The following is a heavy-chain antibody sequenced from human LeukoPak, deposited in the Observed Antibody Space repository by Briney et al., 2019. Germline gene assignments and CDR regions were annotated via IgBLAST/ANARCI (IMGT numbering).Heavy chain of an antibody. D-gene: IGHD3-9*01. CDR1: GFTFSSYG. V-gene: IGHV3-30*18. CDR3: VKTRILTYYDILTVPGSPDYYYYMDV. Sequence: PGGSLRLSCAASGFTFSSYGMHWVRQAPGKGLEWVAVISYDGSNKYYADSVKGRFTISRDNSKDTLYLQMNSLRAEDTAVYYCVKTRILTYYDILTVPGSPDYYYYMDVWGKGTTVTVSS. J-gene: IGHJ6*03. CDR2: ISYDGSNK.